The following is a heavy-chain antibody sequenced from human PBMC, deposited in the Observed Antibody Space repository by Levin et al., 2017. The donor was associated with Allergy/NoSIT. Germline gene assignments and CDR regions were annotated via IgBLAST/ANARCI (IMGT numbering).Heavy chain of an antibody. CDR1: GFTFSDYY. V-gene: IGHV3-11*01. J-gene: IGHJ4*02. D-gene: IGHD3-22*01. Sequence: LSLTCAASGFTFSDYYMSWIRPAPGKGLEWVSYISSSGVTIYYADSVKGRFTISRDNAKNSLYLQMNSLRAEDTAVYYCARTRSSGYYYTDYWGQGTLVTVSS. CDR3: ARTRSSGYYYTDY. CDR2: ISSSGVTI.